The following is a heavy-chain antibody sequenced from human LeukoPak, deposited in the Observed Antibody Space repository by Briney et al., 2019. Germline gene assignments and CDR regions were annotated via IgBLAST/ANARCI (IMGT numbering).Heavy chain of an antibody. CDR3: ARIFHSAPCCYFDY. CDR2: IYHSGST. V-gene: IGHV4-30-2*01. Sequence: PSEILSLTCTVSGGSISSGGYYWSWIRQPPGKGLEWIGYIYHSGSTYYNPSLKSRVTISVDRSKNQFSLKLSSVTAADTAVYYCARIFHSAPCCYFDYWGQGTLVTVSS. J-gene: IGHJ4*02. CDR1: GGSISSGGYY. D-gene: IGHD3-3*01.